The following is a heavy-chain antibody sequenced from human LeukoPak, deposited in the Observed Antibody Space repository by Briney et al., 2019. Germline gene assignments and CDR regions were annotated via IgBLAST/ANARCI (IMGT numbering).Heavy chain of an antibody. CDR1: GFTFSSYG. Sequence: PGGSLRLSCAASGFTFSSYGMHWVRQAPGKGLEWVAFIRYDGSNKYYADSVKGRFTISRDSSKNTLYLQMNSPRAEDTAVYYCVWFGELLDYWGQGTLVTVSS. CDR3: VWFGELLDY. CDR2: IRYDGSNK. J-gene: IGHJ4*02. V-gene: IGHV3-30*02. D-gene: IGHD3-10*01.